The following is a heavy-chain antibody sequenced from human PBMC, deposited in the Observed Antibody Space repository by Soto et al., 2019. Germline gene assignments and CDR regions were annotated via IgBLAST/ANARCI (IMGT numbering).Heavy chain of an antibody. Sequence: VQLVESGGGLVQPGGSLRLSCAASGFTFSNYWIHWVRQTPAKGLVWVSRINGDGSITSYADSVRGRFTISRDDARDTLSLQMNSLRVEDTAVYYCARLGVAGTRYGLDVWGQGTTVTVSS. D-gene: IGHD6-19*01. CDR2: INGDGSIT. J-gene: IGHJ6*02. CDR3: ARLGVAGTRYGLDV. CDR1: GFTFSNYW. V-gene: IGHV3-74*01.